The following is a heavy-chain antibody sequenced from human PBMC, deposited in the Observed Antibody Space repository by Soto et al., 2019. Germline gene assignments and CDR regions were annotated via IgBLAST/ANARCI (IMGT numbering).Heavy chain of an antibody. CDR2: ISWNSGSI. CDR1: GFTFDDYA. Sequence: EVQLVESGGGLVQPGRSLRLSCAASGFTFDDYAMHWVRQAPGKGLEWVSGISWNSGSIGYADSVKGRFTISRDNAKNSLYLKMNSLRAEDTALYYCRSTVAGLDWYFDLWGRGTLVTVSS. D-gene: IGHD6-19*01. J-gene: IGHJ2*01. CDR3: RSTVAGLDWYFDL. V-gene: IGHV3-9*01.